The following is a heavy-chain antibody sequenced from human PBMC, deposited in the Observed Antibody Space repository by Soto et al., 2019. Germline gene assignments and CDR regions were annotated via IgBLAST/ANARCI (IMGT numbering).Heavy chain of an antibody. Sequence: QVQLVQSGAEVKKPGSSVKVSCKASGGTFSSYAISWVRQAPGQGLEWMGGIIPIFGTANYAQKFQGRFTITADESTSTAYMELSSLRSEDTAVYYCARGLVVVPAAIPHYYYGMAVWGHGTTVTVSS. J-gene: IGHJ6*02. V-gene: IGHV1-69*01. CDR1: GGTFSSYA. D-gene: IGHD2-2*01. CDR2: IIPIFGTA. CDR3: ARGLVVVPAAIPHYYYGMAV.